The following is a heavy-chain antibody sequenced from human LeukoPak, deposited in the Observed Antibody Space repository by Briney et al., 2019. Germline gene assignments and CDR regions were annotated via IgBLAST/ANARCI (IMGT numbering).Heavy chain of an antibody. CDR3: ARDSGYENYYYYGMDV. J-gene: IGHJ6*02. Sequence: EASAKVSCKASGYTFTSYGISWVRQAPGQGLEWMGWISAYNGNTNYAQKLQGRVTMTTGTSTSTAYMELRSLRSDDTAVYYCARDSGYENYYYYGMDVWGQGTTVTVSS. D-gene: IGHD5-12*01. CDR1: GYTFTSYG. CDR2: ISAYNGNT. V-gene: IGHV1-18*01.